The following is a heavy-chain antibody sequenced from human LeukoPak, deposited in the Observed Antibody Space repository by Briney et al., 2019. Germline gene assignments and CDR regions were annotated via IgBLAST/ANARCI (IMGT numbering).Heavy chain of an antibody. J-gene: IGHJ4*02. Sequence: TGGSLRLSCAVSGFSVSGYWMTWVRQAPGKGLEWVANIKQDGSEKNYVDSVKGRFTISRDNAENSLFLQMNGLRVEDTAVYYCAREWQGGIAAAGTRIEGDYWGQGTLVAVSS. CDR3: AREWQGGIAAAGTRIEGDY. V-gene: IGHV3-7*01. CDR2: IKQDGSEK. D-gene: IGHD6-13*01. CDR1: GFSVSGYW.